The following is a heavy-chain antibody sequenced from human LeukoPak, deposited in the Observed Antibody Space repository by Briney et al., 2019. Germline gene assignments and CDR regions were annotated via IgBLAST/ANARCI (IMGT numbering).Heavy chain of an antibody. CDR3: ARHRGGRGATRDAFDI. Sequence: PSETLSLTCTVSGGSISPYYWSWIRQPPGKGLEWVGYIYYSGNINYNPSLKSRVTISVDTSKNQFSLKLSSVTAADTAVYYCARHRGGRGATRDAFDIWGQGTMVTVSS. J-gene: IGHJ3*02. D-gene: IGHD1-26*01. V-gene: IGHV4-59*08. CDR1: GGSISPYY. CDR2: IYYSGNI.